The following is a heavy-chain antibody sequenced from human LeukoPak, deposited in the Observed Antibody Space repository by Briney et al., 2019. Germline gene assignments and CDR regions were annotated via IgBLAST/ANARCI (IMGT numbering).Heavy chain of an antibody. V-gene: IGHV1-18*01. CDR2: ISAYNGNT. J-gene: IGHJ4*02. CDR3: ARFPTVVPAAAGNYFDY. Sequence: ASVKVSCKASGYTFTSYGISWVRQAPGQGLEWMGWISAYNGNTNYAQQLQGRVTITTDTSTSTAYMELRSLRSDDTAVYCCARFPTVVPAAAGNYFDYWGQGTLVSVSS. CDR1: GYTFTSYG. D-gene: IGHD2-2*01.